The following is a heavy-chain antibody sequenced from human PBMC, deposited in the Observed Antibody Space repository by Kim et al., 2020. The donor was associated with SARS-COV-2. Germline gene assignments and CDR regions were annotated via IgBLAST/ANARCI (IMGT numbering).Heavy chain of an antibody. D-gene: IGHD3-22*01. V-gene: IGHV1-18*01. CDR2: ISAYNGNT. J-gene: IGHJ4*02. CDR1: GYTFTSYG. Sequence: ASVKVSCKASGYTFTSYGISWVRQAPGQGLEWMGWISAYNGNTNYAQKLQGRVTMTTDTSTSTAYMERRSLRSDDTAVYYCARRETYYYDSSGYYYLDYWGQGTLVTVSS. CDR3: ARRETYYYDSSGYYYLDY.